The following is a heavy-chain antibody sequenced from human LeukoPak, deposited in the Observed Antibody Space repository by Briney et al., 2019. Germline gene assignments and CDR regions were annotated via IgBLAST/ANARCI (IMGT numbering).Heavy chain of an antibody. J-gene: IGHJ6*03. CDR2: IYTSGST. D-gene: IGHD6-19*01. V-gene: IGHV4-4*07. Sequence: SETLSLTCTVSGVSISSYYWSWIRQPAGKGLEWIGRIYTSGSTNYNPSLKSRVTMAVDTSKNQFSLKLSSVTAADTAAYYCARISSDWPDYYMDVWGKGTTVIISS. CDR3: ARISSDWPDYYMDV. CDR1: GVSISSYY.